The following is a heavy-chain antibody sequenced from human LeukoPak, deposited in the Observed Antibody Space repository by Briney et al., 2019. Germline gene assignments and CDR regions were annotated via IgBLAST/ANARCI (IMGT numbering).Heavy chain of an antibody. J-gene: IGHJ4*02. CDR1: GYTFTTYD. CDR3: ARANYYGSGKKDLDY. V-gene: IGHV1-8*01. Sequence: GASVKVSCKASGYTFTTYDISWVRQATGQGLEWMGWMNPNSGNTGYAQKFQGRVTMTRNTSMSTAYIELSSLRSEDTAVYYCARANYYGSGKKDLDYWGQGTLVTVSS. D-gene: IGHD3-10*01. CDR2: MNPNSGNT.